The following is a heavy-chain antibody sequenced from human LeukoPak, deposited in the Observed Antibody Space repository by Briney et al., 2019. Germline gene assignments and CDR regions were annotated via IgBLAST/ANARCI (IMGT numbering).Heavy chain of an antibody. Sequence: GGSLRLSCAASGFTVSSNYMSWVRQAPGKGLEWVLVIYSGGSTYYADSVKGRFTISRDNAKNSLYLQMDSLRAEDTAIYYCASLLYGYSYGPFHHWGQGTLVTVSS. V-gene: IGHV3-53*01. CDR3: ASLLYGYSYGPFHH. J-gene: IGHJ4*02. CDR1: GFTVSSNY. CDR2: IYSGGST. D-gene: IGHD5-18*01.